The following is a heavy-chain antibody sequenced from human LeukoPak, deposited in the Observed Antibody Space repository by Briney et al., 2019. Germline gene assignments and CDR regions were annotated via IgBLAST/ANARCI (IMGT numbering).Heavy chain of an antibody. D-gene: IGHD1-26*01. V-gene: IGHV4-59*01. Sequence: PSETLSLTCTVSGGSISTYYWSWVRQPPGKGLEWIGYIYYTGSTSYNPSLKSRVTMSLDASKNQFSLELNSVTPADTAVYYCARGGNYWPQWWFDPWGRGTLVSVSS. J-gene: IGHJ5*02. CDR3: ARGGNYWPQWWFDP. CDR1: GGSISTYY. CDR2: IYYTGST.